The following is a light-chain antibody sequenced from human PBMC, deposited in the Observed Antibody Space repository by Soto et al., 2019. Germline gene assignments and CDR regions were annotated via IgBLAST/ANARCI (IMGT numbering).Light chain of an antibody. J-gene: IGLJ1*01. CDR2: DVS. V-gene: IGLV2-14*03. Sequence: QSALTQPASVSGSPGQSITISCTGTSSDVGAYNYVSWYQQHPAKAPKLMMYDVSNRPSGVSNRFSGSKSGNTASLTISGLQAEDEADYYCSSYTSSSAPYVFGTGTKLTGL. CDR1: SSDVGAYNY. CDR3: SSYTSSSAPYV.